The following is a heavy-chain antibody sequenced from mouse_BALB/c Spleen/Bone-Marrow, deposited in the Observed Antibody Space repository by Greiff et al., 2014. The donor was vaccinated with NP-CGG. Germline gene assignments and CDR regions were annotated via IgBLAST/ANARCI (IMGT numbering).Heavy chain of an antibody. CDR2: INPSNGRT. D-gene: IGHD2-14*01. CDR3: ARWAVRRPGYFDV. V-gene: IGHV1S81*02. Sequence: VQLQQSGAELVKPGASVKLSCKASGYTFTSYWMHWVKQRPGQGLEWIGEINPSNGRTNYNEKFKSKATLTADKSASTAYMQLSSLTSEASAVYYFARWAVRRPGYFDVWGAGTTVTVSS. J-gene: IGHJ1*01. CDR1: GYTFTSYW.